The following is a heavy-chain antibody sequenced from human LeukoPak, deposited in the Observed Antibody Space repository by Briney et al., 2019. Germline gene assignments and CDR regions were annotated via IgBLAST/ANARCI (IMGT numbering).Heavy chain of an antibody. D-gene: IGHD3-22*01. Sequence: GRSLRLSCAASGFTFDDYPMHWVRQAPGKGLEWVSGISWNSGSIGYADSVKGRFTISRDNAKNSLYLQMNSLRAEDTALYYCAKGDYYDSSGYSPYYYYYGMDVCGQGTTVTVSS. V-gene: IGHV3-9*01. CDR1: GFTFDDYP. J-gene: IGHJ6*02. CDR2: ISWNSGSI. CDR3: AKGDYYDSSGYSPYYYYYGMDV.